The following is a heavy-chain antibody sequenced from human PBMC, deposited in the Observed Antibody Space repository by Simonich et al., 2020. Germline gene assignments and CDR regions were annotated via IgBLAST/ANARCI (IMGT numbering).Heavy chain of an antibody. CDR2: SRGSGSST. CDR1: GFTFSGYA. D-gene: IGHD1-26*01. J-gene: IGHJ5*02. CDR3: AKDSSLVGATDWFDP. V-gene: IGHV3-23*01. Sequence: EVQLLESGGGLVQPGGSLRLSCAASGFTFSGYAKSWVRQAQGQVREWVSCSRGSGSSTNYADSWKGRFTISRDNSKNTLYLQMNSLRAEDTAVYYCAKDSSLVGATDWFDPWGQGTLVTVSS.